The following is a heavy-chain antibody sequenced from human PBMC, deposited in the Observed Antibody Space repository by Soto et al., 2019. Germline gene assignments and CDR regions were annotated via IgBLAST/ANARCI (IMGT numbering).Heavy chain of an antibody. Sequence: PGESLKISCKASGYSFSNYWIGWVRQMPGKGLEWMGIIYPGDSDVMYSPSFQGQVTISADKPTNTAYLHGSNLNASDTAMYYFATQDLGYCNTTDCYAYYYCLDVWGPGTMVTVSS. CDR2: IYPGDSDV. CDR1: GYSFSNYW. D-gene: IGHD2-2*01. J-gene: IGHJ6*02. V-gene: IGHV5-51*01. CDR3: ATQDLGYCNTTDCYAYYYCLDV.